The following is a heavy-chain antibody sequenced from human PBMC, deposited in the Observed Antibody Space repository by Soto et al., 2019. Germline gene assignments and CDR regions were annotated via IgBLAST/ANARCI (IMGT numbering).Heavy chain of an antibody. Sequence: PSETLSLTCAVYGGSFSGYYWSWIRQPPGKGLEWIGEINHSGSTNYNPSLKSRVTISVDTSKNQFSLKLSSVTAADTAVYYCARGKSVKGGWFDPWGQGTLVTV. CDR3: ARGKSVKGGWFDP. V-gene: IGHV4-34*01. D-gene: IGHD1-26*01. J-gene: IGHJ5*02. CDR1: GGSFSGYY. CDR2: INHSGST.